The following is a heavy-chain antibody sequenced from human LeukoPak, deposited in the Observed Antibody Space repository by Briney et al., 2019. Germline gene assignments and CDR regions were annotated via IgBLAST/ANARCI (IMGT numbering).Heavy chain of an antibody. CDR3: ARGHYDILTYLYYFDY. V-gene: IGHV1-8*01. J-gene: IGHJ4*02. CDR2: MNPNSGNT. D-gene: IGHD3-9*01. Sequence: GASVKVSCKASGYTFTSYDTNWVRQATGQGLEWMGWMNPNSGNTGYAQKFQGRVTMTRNTSISTAYMELSSLRSEDTAVYYCARGHYDILTYLYYFDYWGQGTLVTVSS. CDR1: GYTFTSYD.